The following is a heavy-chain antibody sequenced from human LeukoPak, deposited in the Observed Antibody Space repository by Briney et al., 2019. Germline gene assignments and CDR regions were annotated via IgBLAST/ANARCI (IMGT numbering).Heavy chain of an antibody. CDR3: AKDEQQLVGFDY. Sequence: GGSLRLSCSASGFIFSNYAMSWVRQAPGKGLEWVAVISYDGSNKYYADSVKGRFTISRDNSKNTLYLQMNSLRAEDTAVYYCAKDEQQLVGFDYWGQGTLVTVSS. V-gene: IGHV3-30*18. CDR2: ISYDGSNK. J-gene: IGHJ4*02. D-gene: IGHD6-13*01. CDR1: GFIFSNYA.